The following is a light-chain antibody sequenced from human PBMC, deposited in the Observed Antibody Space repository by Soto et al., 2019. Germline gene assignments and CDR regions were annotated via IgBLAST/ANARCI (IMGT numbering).Light chain of an antibody. Sequence: QSALTQPASVSGSPGQSITISCTGTTSDVGTYNYVSWYQQHPGKAPKLIIYDVSYRPSGISNRFSGSKSGKTASLTISGLQDEDVADYYCSSYTTRSPLYVFGSGTKVTVL. CDR3: SSYTTRSPLYV. CDR2: DVS. V-gene: IGLV2-14*03. CDR1: TSDVGTYNY. J-gene: IGLJ1*01.